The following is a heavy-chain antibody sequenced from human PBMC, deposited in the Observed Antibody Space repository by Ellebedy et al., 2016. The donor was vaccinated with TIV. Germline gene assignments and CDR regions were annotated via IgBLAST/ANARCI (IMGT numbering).Heavy chain of an antibody. CDR3: AFSVRGLSGYYYGMDV. D-gene: IGHD3-16*02. J-gene: IGHJ6*02. V-gene: IGHV1-69*04. Sequence: AASVKVSCKASGYTFTSYAISWVRQAPGQGLEWMGRIIPILGIANYAQKFQGRVTITADKSTSTAYMELSSLRSEDTAVYYCAFSVRGLSGYYYGMDVWGQGTTVTVSS. CDR2: IIPILGIA. CDR1: GYTFTSYA.